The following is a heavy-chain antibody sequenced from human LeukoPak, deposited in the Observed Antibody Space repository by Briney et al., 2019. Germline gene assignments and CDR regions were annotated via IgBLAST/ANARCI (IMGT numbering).Heavy chain of an antibody. J-gene: IGHJ4*02. Sequence: GASVKVSCKASGYTFTSYDINWVRQATGQGLEWMGWMNPNSGNTGYAQKFQGGVTMTRNTSISTAYMELSSLRSEDTAVYYCARQTTVTTNYFDYWGQGTLVTVSS. CDR1: GYTFTSYD. CDR2: MNPNSGNT. D-gene: IGHD4-17*01. V-gene: IGHV1-8*01. CDR3: ARQTTVTTNYFDY.